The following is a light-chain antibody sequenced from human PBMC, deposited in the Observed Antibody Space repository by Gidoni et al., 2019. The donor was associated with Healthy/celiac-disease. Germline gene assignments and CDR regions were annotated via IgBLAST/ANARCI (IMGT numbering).Light chain of an antibody. Sequence: DIQVTQSPSFLSASVGDRVTITCWASQGISSYLAWYQQKPGKAPKLLIYAASTLQSGVPSRFSGSGSGTEFTLTISSLQPEDFATYYCQQLNSYPPTFXPXTKVDIK. CDR1: QGISSY. V-gene: IGKV1-9*01. CDR2: AAS. J-gene: IGKJ3*01. CDR3: QQLNSYPPT.